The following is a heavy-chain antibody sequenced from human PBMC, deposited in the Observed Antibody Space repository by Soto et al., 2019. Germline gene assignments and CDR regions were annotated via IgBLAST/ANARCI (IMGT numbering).Heavy chain of an antibody. D-gene: IGHD1-1*01. Sequence: EALSLTCTVSGASISGFYWSWIRKSAGKGLEWIGRIYATGTTDYNPSLKSRVMMSVDTSKKQFSLKLRSVTAADTAVYYCVRDGTKTLRDWFDPWGQGISVTVSS. V-gene: IGHV4-4*07. CDR1: GASISGFY. CDR3: VRDGTKTLRDWFDP. J-gene: IGHJ5*02. CDR2: IYATGTT.